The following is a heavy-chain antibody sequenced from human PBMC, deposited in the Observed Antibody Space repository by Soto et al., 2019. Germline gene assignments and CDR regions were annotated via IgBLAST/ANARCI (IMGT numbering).Heavy chain of an antibody. V-gene: IGHV3-11*01. CDR1: GFTFSEYY. J-gene: IGHJ6*02. Sequence: PGGSLRLSCAASGFTFSEYYMSWIRQAPGKGLEWVSDISSSGSIIYYADSVKGRFTISRDNAKNSLYLQMNSLRAEDTAVYYCARVNGYHYYGMDVWGQGTTVTVSS. CDR2: ISSSGSII. CDR3: ARVNGYHYYGMDV. D-gene: IGHD3-16*02.